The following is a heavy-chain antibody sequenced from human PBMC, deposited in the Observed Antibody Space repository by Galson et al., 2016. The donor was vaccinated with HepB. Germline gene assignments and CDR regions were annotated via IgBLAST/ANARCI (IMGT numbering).Heavy chain of an antibody. CDR3: ARVLSGYSGYANPYYYGMDV. Sequence: CAISGDSVSSHSATWNWIRQSPSRGLEWLGRTCYRSKWYNDYALSVKSRITINPDTSKNQFSLQLNSVTPEDTAVYYCARVLSGYSGYANPYYYGMDVWGQGTTVTVSS. J-gene: IGHJ6*02. V-gene: IGHV6-1*01. CDR2: TCYRSKWYN. D-gene: IGHD5-12*01. CDR1: GDSVSSHSAT.